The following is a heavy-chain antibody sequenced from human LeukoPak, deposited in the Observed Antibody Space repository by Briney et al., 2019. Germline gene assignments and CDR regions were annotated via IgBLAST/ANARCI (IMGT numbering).Heavy chain of an antibody. V-gene: IGHV3-21*01. J-gene: IGHJ4*02. CDR3: ASQGGSYRFYFDY. CDR2: ISSSSSYI. D-gene: IGHD1-26*01. Sequence: NPGGSLRLSCAASGFTFSSYSMNWVRQAPGKGLEWVSSISSSSSYIYYADSVKGRFTISRDNAKNSLYLQMNSLRVEDTAVYYCASQGGSYRFYFDYWGQGTLVTVSS. CDR1: GFTFSSYS.